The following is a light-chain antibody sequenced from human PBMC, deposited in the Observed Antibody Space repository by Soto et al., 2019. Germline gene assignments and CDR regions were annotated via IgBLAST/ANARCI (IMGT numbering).Light chain of an antibody. CDR2: AAS. V-gene: IGKV1-39*01. CDR3: QQSYSIPPT. Sequence: IQLTQSPSSLSASLGDRVTITCRASQTIINYLNWYQHKPGTAPKLLIYAASSLQSGVPSRFSGSGSGTDFTLTISSLQPEDFATYYCQQSYSIPPTFGQGTKVDI. CDR1: QTIINY. J-gene: IGKJ1*01.